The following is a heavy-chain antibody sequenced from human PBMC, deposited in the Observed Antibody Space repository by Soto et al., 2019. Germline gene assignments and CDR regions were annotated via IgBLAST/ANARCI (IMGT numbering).Heavy chain of an antibody. V-gene: IGHV3-74*01. CDR1: GFTFSSYY. Sequence: EVQLVESGGGLVQPGGSLRLSCAASGFTFSSYYMHWVRQAPGKGLVWISRIKTDGSFSSYADSVKGRFTISRDNAKNTLFLQMNSLRDVDTAVYYCARGYYGDPPALDYWGQGNLVSVSS. CDR3: ARGYYGDPPALDY. D-gene: IGHD4-17*01. CDR2: IKTDGSFS. J-gene: IGHJ4*02.